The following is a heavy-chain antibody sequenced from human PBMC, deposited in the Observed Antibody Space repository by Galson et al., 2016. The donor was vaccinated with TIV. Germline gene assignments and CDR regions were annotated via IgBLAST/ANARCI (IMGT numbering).Heavy chain of an antibody. Sequence: VKVSCKVSGYNFTDYFLHWMQQAPGKSFEWMGHVDPEDGQTKYAPKSQGRITITADTSTDTAYMELTSLRSEDTAIYFCTTVRLRGSGGMDVWGQGTTVIVSS. J-gene: IGHJ6*02. D-gene: IGHD2-8*01. V-gene: IGHV1-69-2*01. CDR3: TTVRLRGSGGMDV. CDR1: GYNFTDYF. CDR2: VDPEDGQT.